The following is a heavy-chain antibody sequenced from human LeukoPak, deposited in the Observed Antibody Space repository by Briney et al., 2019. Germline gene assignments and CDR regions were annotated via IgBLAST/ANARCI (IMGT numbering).Heavy chain of an antibody. CDR1: GFIVSSKY. CDR3: ATPRGIWGVSLDH. Sequence: GGSLRLSCAASGFIVSSKYMSWVRQAPGKGLEWVSITYSDGTSYYADSVKGRFTISRDNSRNTLYLEMSSLRPEDTAVYYCATPRGIWGVSLDHWGQGTLVTVSS. V-gene: IGHV3-53*01. CDR2: TYSDGTS. D-gene: IGHD3-10*01. J-gene: IGHJ4*02.